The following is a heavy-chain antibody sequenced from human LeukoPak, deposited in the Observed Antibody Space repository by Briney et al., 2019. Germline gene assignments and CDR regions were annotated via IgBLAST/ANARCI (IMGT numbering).Heavy chain of an antibody. CDR1: GGSISSYY. V-gene: IGHV4-59*01. CDR2: IYYSGST. Sequence: SETLSLTCTVSGGSISSYYWSWIRQPPGKGLGWIGYIYYSGSTNYNPSLKSRVTISVDTSKNQFSLKLSSVTAADTAVYYCASVNYDILTGYYFDYWGQGTLVTVSS. CDR3: ASVNYDILTGYYFDY. J-gene: IGHJ4*02. D-gene: IGHD3-9*01.